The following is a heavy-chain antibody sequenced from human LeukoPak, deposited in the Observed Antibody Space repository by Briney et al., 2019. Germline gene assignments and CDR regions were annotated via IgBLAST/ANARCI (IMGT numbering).Heavy chain of an antibody. V-gene: IGHV4-34*01. CDR3: ARDISGVHYDY. J-gene: IGHJ4*02. CDR2: INHSGST. D-gene: IGHD3-10*01. CDR1: GGSFSGYY. Sequence: PSETLSLTCAVYGGSFSGYYWSWIRQPPGKGLEWIGEINHSGSTNYNPSLKSRVTISVDTSKNQFSLKLSSVTAADTAVYYCARDISGVHYDYWGQGTLVTVSS.